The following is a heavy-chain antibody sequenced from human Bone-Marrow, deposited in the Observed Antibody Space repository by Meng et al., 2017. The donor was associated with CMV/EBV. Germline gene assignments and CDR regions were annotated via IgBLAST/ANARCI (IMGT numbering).Heavy chain of an antibody. Sequence: GESLKISCAASGFTFSNASMSWVRQAPGKGLEWVGRIKSKTDGGTTDYAAPVKGRFTISRDDSKNTLYLQMNSLKTEDTAVYYCHSYCGGDCYSYYFDYWGQGTLVTVSS. D-gene: IGHD2-21*01. V-gene: IGHV3-15*01. CDR3: HSYCGGDCYSYYFDY. J-gene: IGHJ4*02. CDR1: GFTFSNAS. CDR2: IKSKTDGGTT.